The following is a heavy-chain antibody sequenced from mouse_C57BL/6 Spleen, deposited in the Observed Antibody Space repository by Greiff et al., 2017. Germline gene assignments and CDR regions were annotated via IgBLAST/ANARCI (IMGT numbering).Heavy chain of an antibody. J-gene: IGHJ4*01. CDR2: ISSGGSYT. CDR1: GFTFSSYG. CDR3: ERQGVYSSGAMDY. V-gene: IGHV5-6*01. D-gene: IGHD2-1*01. Sequence: EVHLVESGGDLVKPGGSLKLSCAASGFTFSSYGMSWVRQTPDKRLEWVATISSGGSYTYYPDSVKGRFTISRDNAKNTLYLHMSSLKSEDAAMYYCERQGVYSSGAMDYWGQGTSVTVSS.